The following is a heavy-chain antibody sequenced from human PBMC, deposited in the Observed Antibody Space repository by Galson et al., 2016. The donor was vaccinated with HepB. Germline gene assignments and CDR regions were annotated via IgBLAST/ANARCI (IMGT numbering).Heavy chain of an antibody. J-gene: IGHJ3*01. CDR2: IDHSGNI. D-gene: IGHD3-10*01. CDR3: ARPFGHLLLWFGDLSYAFDV. Sequence: SETLSLTCDVSGGSISSSNWWSWVRQPPGKGLEWIGKIDHSGNINYNPSLKSPVTISVDKSKNQFSLKLSSVTAADSAVYYCARPFGHLLLWFGDLSYAFDVWSQGTMVTVSS. V-gene: IGHV4-4*02. CDR1: GGSISSSNW.